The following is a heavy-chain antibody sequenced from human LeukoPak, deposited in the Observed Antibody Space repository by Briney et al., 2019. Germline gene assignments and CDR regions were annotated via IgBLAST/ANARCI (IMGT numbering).Heavy chain of an antibody. D-gene: IGHD1-26*01. CDR3: ARGGIVGASAFDI. Sequence: GGSLRLSCAASGFTFSSYSMNWVPQAPGKGLEWVSSISSSSSYIYYADSVKGRFTISRDNAKNSLYLQMNSLRAEDTAVYYCARGGIVGASAFDIWGQGTMVTLSS. CDR1: GFTFSSYS. V-gene: IGHV3-21*01. J-gene: IGHJ3*02. CDR2: ISSSSSYI.